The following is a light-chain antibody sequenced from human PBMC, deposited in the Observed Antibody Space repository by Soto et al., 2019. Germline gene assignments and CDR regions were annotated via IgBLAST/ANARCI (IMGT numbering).Light chain of an antibody. CDR2: EGS. Sequence: QSVLTQPASVSGSPGQSITISCTGTNSDVGSYNLVSWYQQNPGKAPKLIIYEGSKRPSGISNRFSGSKSGNTASLTISGIQVEFVYDYYCCSYADSTNWVFGTSTKGRVL. CDR3: CSYADSTNWV. J-gene: IGLJ1*01. V-gene: IGLV2-23*01. CDR1: NSDVGSYNL.